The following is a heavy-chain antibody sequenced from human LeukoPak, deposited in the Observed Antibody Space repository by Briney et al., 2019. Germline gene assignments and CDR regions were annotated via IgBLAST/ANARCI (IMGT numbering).Heavy chain of an antibody. CDR1: GGSFSGYY. V-gene: IGHV4-34*01. Sequence: PSETLSLXCAVYGGSFSGYYWSWIRQPPGKGLEWIGEINHSGSTNYNPSLKSRVTISVDTSKNQFSLKLSSVTAADTAVYYCARDPTQAYFDYWGQGTLVTVSS. CDR3: ARDPTQAYFDY. CDR2: INHSGST. J-gene: IGHJ4*02.